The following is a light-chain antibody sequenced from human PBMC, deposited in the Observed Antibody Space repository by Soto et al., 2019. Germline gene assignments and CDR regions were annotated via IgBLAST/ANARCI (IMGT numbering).Light chain of an antibody. CDR3: QQYGSSGT. Sequence: EIVLTQSPGTLSLSPGERATLSCRASQSVSSSYLAWYQRKPGQAPRLLTYGASNRATGIPDRFSGSGSGTDFTLTISRLEPEDFAVYYCQQYGSSGTVGQGTKVDI. J-gene: IGKJ1*01. V-gene: IGKV3-20*01. CDR2: GAS. CDR1: QSVSSSY.